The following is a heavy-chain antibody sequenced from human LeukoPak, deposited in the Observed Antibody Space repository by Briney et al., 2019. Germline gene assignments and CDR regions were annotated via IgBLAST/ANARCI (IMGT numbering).Heavy chain of an antibody. D-gene: IGHD6-19*01. CDR2: IYPGDSDT. V-gene: IGHV5-51*01. CDR1: GYSFTIYW. Sequence: GESLKISFMGSGYSFTIYWIGWVRQMPGKGLEWMGIIYPGDSDTRYSQSFQGQVTISADKSISTGYLQWSSLKASDTAMYYCARLWKRIAVAGGVDYWGQGTLVTVSS. J-gene: IGHJ4*02. CDR3: ARLWKRIAVAGGVDY.